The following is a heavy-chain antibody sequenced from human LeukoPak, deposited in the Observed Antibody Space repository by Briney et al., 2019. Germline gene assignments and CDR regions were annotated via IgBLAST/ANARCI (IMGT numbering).Heavy chain of an antibody. CDR2: INPSESTNYN. D-gene: IGHD6-25*01. Sequence: SETLSLTCAVYGGSFTNYFWSWIRQPPGKGLEWIGEINPSESTNYNNYNPSLKSRVTMSVDMSKNQFSLKPNSVTAADTAVYYCALAGDFDYWGQGTLVTVSS. CDR1: GGSFTNYF. J-gene: IGHJ4*02. CDR3: ALAGDFDY. V-gene: IGHV4-34*01.